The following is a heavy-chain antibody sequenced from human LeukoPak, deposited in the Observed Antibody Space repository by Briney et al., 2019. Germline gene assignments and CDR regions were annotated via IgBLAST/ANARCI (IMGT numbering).Heavy chain of an antibody. D-gene: IGHD3-10*01. Sequence: SGPALVKPTQTLTLTCTFSGFSLSTSGMCVSWIRQPPGKALEWLARIDWDDDKYYSTSLKTRLTISKDTSKNQVVLTMTNMDPVDTATYYCARIPPLPVSVITMDPGDYWGQGTLVTVSS. CDR3: ARIPPLPVSVITMDPGDY. CDR1: GFSLSTSGMC. J-gene: IGHJ4*02. CDR2: IDWDDDK. V-gene: IGHV2-70*11.